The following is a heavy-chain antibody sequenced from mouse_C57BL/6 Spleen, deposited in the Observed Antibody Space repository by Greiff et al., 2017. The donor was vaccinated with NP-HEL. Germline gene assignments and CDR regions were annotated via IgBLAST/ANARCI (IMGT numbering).Heavy chain of an antibody. CDR2: ISSGSSTI. D-gene: IGHD2-4*01. J-gene: IGHJ3*01. CDR1: GFTFSDYG. Sequence: EVKVVESGGGLVKPGGSLKLSCAASGFTFSDYGMHWVRQAPEKGLEWVAYISSGSSTIYYADTVKGRFTISRDNAKNTLFLQMTSLRSEDTAMYYCARKIDDYDVGFAYWGQGTLVTVSA. CDR3: ARKIDDYDVGFAY. V-gene: IGHV5-17*01.